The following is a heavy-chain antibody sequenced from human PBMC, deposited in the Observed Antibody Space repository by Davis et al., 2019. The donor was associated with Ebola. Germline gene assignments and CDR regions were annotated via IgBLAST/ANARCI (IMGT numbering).Heavy chain of an antibody. J-gene: IGHJ6*02. D-gene: IGHD3-10*01. CDR2: ISYDGNNQ. CDR1: GFTFSKFD. V-gene: IGHV3-30*03. CDR3: ARVPPWGVNGGMDV. Sequence: GESLKISCAVSGFTFSKFDMHWVRQVPGKGLEWLAVISYDGNNQQYEDSVKGRFTISRDNSKNTLYLQMNSLRAEDTAVYYCARVPPWGVNGGMDVWGQGTTVTVSS.